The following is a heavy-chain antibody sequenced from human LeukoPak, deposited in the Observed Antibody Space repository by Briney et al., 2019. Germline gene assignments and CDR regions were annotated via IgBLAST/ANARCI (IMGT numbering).Heavy chain of an antibody. V-gene: IGHV4-59*01. CDR2: IYYSGST. CDR3: ARFVRRVSSSGYYLFDY. CDR1: GGSISSYY. D-gene: IGHD3-22*01. J-gene: IGHJ4*02. Sequence: SETLSLTCTVSGGSISSYYWSWIRQPPGKGLEWLGYIYYSGSTNYNPSLKSRVTISVDTSKNQFSLKLSSVTAADTAVYYCARFVRRVSSSGYYLFDYWGQGTLVTVSS.